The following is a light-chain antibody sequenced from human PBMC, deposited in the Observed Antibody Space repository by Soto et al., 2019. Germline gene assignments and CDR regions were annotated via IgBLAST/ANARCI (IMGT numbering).Light chain of an antibody. V-gene: IGKV3-20*01. CDR3: LQYNNSPLYT. Sequence: EIVLTQSPGTLSLSPGERATLSCRASQSVSSSSLAWYQQKPGQAPRLLIYGASSRATGISDRVSGSGSGADFSLTIIRLEPEDSAVYYCLQYNNSPLYTFGQGTKLEIK. CDR2: GAS. CDR1: QSVSSSS. J-gene: IGKJ2*01.